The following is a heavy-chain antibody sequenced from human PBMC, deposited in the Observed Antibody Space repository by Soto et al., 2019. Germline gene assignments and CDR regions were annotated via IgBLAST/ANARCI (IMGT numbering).Heavy chain of an antibody. CDR1: AFTFSNFA. CDR2: ISPDGDYR. V-gene: IGHV3-23*01. D-gene: IGHD6-19*01. Sequence: PGGSLRLSSGASAFTFSNFAMTWVRQTPGKGLEWVSSISPDGDYRYYVDYVKGRFTISRDNSKNILYLQMSSLRVEDTATYYCAKRRSGATSAVANSFVYWGRGTM. CDR3: AKRRSGATSAVANSFVY. J-gene: IGHJ4*02.